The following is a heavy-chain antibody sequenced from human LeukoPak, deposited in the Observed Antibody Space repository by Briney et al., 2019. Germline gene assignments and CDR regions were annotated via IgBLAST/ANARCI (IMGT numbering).Heavy chain of an antibody. CDR1: GFTFSSYA. V-gene: IGHV3-9*01. CDR3: AKDYYGSGHDYYGMDV. D-gene: IGHD3-10*01. J-gene: IGHJ6*02. Sequence: PGRSLRLSCAASGFTFSSYAMHWVRQAPGKGLEWVSGISWNSGYIAYADSVKGRFTISRDNAKNSLYLQINSLRAEDTALYYCAKDYYGSGHDYYGMDVWGQGTTVTVSS. CDR2: ISWNSGYI.